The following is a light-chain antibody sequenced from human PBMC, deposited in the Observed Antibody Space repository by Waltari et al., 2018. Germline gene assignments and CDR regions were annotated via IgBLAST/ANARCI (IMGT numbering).Light chain of an antibody. CDR3: SSYTSSSTWV. CDR1: SSDVGGYNY. J-gene: IGLJ3*02. Sequence: QSALTQPASVSGSPGQSITISCPGTSSDVGGYNYVPWYQQHPGKAPKLMIYDVSNRPSGVSNRFSGSKSDNTASLTISGLQAEDEADYYCSSYTSSSTWVFGRGTKLTVL. V-gene: IGLV2-14*01. CDR2: DVS.